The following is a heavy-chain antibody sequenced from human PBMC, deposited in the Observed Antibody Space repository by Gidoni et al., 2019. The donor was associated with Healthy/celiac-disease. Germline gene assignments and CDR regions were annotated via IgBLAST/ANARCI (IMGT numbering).Heavy chain of an antibody. CDR2: STGSGGNT. Sequence: EVQLLESGVGLLQPGGSLRLSCSSSEFTFSSYSMNWVRQAPGKGLEWVSTSTGSGGNTYYADSVKGRFTISRDNSKNTLYLKMNSLRAEDTAVYYCAKPSGWYYAFDIWGQGTMVTVSS. D-gene: IGHD6-19*01. V-gene: IGHV3-23*01. CDR3: AKPSGWYYAFDI. CDR1: EFTFSSYS. J-gene: IGHJ3*02.